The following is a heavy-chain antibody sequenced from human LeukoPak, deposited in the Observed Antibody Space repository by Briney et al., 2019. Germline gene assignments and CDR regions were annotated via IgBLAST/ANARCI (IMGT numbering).Heavy chain of an antibody. CDR1: GFTFSSYA. D-gene: IGHD4-17*01. V-gene: IGHV3-23*01. Sequence: GGSLRLSCAASGFTFSSYAMSWVRQAPGKGLEWVSAISGSGGSTYYADSVKGRFTISRDNSKNTLYLQMNSLRAEDTAVYYCARGQDGDYDIEYFQHWGQGTLVTVSS. CDR3: ARGQDGDYDIEYFQH. J-gene: IGHJ1*01. CDR2: ISGSGGST.